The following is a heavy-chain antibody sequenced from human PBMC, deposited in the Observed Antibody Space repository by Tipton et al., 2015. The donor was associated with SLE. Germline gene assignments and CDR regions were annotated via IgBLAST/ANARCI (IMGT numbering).Heavy chain of an antibody. V-gene: IGHV4-4*01. CDR3: ARGPSSFDWLPAYAMDV. D-gene: IGHD3-9*01. CDR2: IYHTGKT. Sequence: TLSLTCAVSGGSISSFNWWNWVRQPPGKGVEWIGEIYHTGKTNYNPSLKSRVTISVDKSKNQFSLKLTSVTAADTAVYWCARGPSSFDWLPAYAMDVWGQGTTVTVS. J-gene: IGHJ6*02. CDR1: GGSISSFNW.